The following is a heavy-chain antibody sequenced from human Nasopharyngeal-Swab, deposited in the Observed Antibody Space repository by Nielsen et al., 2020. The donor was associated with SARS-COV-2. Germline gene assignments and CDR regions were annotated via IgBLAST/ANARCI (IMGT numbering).Heavy chain of an antibody. CDR3: ARSLSPDCGGDCYYFDY. Sequence: WVRQAPGQGLEWMGGIIPIFGTANYAQKFQGRVTITADESPSPAYMELSSLRSEDTAVYYCARSLSPDCGGDCYYFDYWGQGTLVTVSS. D-gene: IGHD2-21*01. J-gene: IGHJ4*02. V-gene: IGHV1-69*01. CDR2: IIPIFGTA.